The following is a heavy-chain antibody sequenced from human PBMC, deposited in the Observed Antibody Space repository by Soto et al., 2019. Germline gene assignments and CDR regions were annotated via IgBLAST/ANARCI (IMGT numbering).Heavy chain of an antibody. CDR2: IYQSGTT. Sequence: KLSETLSLTCSVSGGSVRSGSYYWTWIRQPPGKGLEWIGYIYQSGTTNYNASLKSRVTISIDTSKNQFFLKLNSVTAADTAVYYCARDSSGRHDYWGQGTLVTVS. J-gene: IGHJ4*02. D-gene: IGHD3-22*01. V-gene: IGHV4-61*01. CDR3: ARDSSGRHDY. CDR1: GGSVRSGSYY.